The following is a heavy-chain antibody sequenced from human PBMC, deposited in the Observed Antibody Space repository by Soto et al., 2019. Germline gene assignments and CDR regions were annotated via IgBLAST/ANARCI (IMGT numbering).Heavy chain of an antibody. D-gene: IGHD3-9*01. Sequence: PGGSLRLSCAASGFTFSSYWMSWVRQAPGKGLEWVANIKQDGSEKYYVDSVKGRFTISRDNAKNSLYLQMNSLRAEDTAVYYCARDIYDILTGYAHDAFDIWGQGTMVTVSS. CDR2: IKQDGSEK. J-gene: IGHJ3*02. CDR1: GFTFSSYW. CDR3: ARDIYDILTGYAHDAFDI. V-gene: IGHV3-7*01.